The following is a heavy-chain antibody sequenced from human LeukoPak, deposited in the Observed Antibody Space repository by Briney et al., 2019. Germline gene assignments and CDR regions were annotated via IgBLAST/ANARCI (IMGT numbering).Heavy chain of an antibody. CDR2: INSDGSST. CDR1: GFTFSSYW. V-gene: IGHV3-74*01. Sequence: PGGSLRLSCAASGFTFSSYWMHWVRQAPGKGLVWVSRINSDGSSTSYADSVKGRFTISRDNAKNTLYLQMNSLRAEDTAVYYCAREKVDITIFGVGSYYYYYGMDVWGQGNTVTVSS. D-gene: IGHD3-3*01. CDR3: AREKVDITIFGVGSYYYYYGMDV. J-gene: IGHJ6*02.